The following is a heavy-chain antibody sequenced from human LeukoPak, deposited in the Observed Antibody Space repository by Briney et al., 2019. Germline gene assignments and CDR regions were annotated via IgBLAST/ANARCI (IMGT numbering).Heavy chain of an antibody. V-gene: IGHV3-66*02. CDR3: AQGYRDFDY. D-gene: IGHD3-16*02. CDR2: IYSGGST. Sequence: GGSLRLSCAASGFTVSSNHMSWVRQAPGKGLEWVPVIYSGGSTYYAGSVKGRFTNSRDNSKNTLYLQMNSLRREDTAVYYCAQGYRDFDYWGQGTLVTVSS. J-gene: IGHJ4*02. CDR1: GFTVSSNH.